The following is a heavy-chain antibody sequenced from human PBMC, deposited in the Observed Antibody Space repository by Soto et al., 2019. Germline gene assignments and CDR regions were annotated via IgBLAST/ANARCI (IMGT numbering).Heavy chain of an antibody. D-gene: IGHD6-19*01. CDR2: ISYDGSNK. CDR3: ARYSSGWGNTYFDY. CDR1: GFTFSSYG. Sequence: LRLSCAASGFTFSSYGMHWVRQAPGKGLEWVAVISYDGSNKYYADSVKGRFTISRDNSKNTLYLQMNSLRAEDTAVYYCARYSSGWGNTYFDYWGQGTLVTVSS. V-gene: IGHV3-30*03. J-gene: IGHJ4*02.